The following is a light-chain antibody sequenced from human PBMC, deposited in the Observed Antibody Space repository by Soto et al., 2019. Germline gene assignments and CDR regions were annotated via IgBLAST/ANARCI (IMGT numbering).Light chain of an antibody. CDR2: SAT. Sequence: EIVMTQSPATLSVSPGERVTLSCRASQSINDNVAWYQQKTGQAPRLLMYSATTRATGSPARFSGSGSGTEFTLTISSLQSEDFAFYYCQQYHNWPPLTFGGGTKVEIK. V-gene: IGKV3-15*01. J-gene: IGKJ4*01. CDR3: QQYHNWPPLT. CDR1: QSINDN.